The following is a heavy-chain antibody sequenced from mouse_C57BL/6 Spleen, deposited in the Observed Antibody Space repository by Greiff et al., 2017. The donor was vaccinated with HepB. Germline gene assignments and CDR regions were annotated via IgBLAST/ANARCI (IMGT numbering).Heavy chain of an antibody. CDR2: INPNYGTT. V-gene: IGHV1-39*01. Sequence: VQLQQSGPELVKPGASVKISCKASGYSFTDYNMNWVKQSNGKSLEWIGVINPNYGTTSYNQKFKGKATLTVDQSSSTAYMQLNSLTSEDSAVYSCASSSTVVATDYAMDYWGQGTSVTVSS. CDR1: GYSFTDYN. D-gene: IGHD1-1*01. CDR3: ASSSTVVATDYAMDY. J-gene: IGHJ4*01.